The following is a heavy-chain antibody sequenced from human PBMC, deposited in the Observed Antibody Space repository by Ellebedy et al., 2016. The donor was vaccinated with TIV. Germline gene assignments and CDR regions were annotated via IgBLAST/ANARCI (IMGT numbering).Heavy chain of an antibody. V-gene: IGHV3-74*01. Sequence: GESLKISCAASGFTFGRHWMHWVRQAPGKGLMWVSRINFDGTGTNYADSVKGRFTISRDNAKNTLSLQMNSLRFEDTAVYYCAREGTTTSSNFDYWGQGTLVTVSS. CDR1: GFTFGRHW. CDR3: AREGTTTSSNFDY. J-gene: IGHJ4*02. D-gene: IGHD1-14*01. CDR2: INFDGTGT.